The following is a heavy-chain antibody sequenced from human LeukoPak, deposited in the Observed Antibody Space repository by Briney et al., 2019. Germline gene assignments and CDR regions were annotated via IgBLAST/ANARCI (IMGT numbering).Heavy chain of an antibody. CDR1: GFTVSSNY. Sequence: AGSLRLSCAASGFTVSSNYMNWVRQAPGKGLEWVSVVYTGGTTYYTDSVKGRFTISRDNSKNTLYLQMNSLRAEDTAVYYCATSSGYDYLGFDYWGQGTLVTVSS. V-gene: IGHV3-53*01. CDR2: VYTGGTT. CDR3: ATSSGYDYLGFDY. D-gene: IGHD5-12*01. J-gene: IGHJ4*02.